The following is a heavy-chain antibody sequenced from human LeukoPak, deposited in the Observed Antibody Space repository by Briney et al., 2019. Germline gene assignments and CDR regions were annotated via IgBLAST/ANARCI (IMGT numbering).Heavy chain of an antibody. Sequence: PSQTLSLTCTVSGGSISSGGYYWSWIRQHPGKGLEWIGYIYYSGSTYYNPSLKSRVTTSVDTSKNQFSLKLSSVTAADTAVYYCASNPGIVVVPAATYYFDYWGQGTLVTVSS. D-gene: IGHD2-2*01. CDR3: ASNPGIVVVPAATYYFDY. CDR2: IYYSGST. V-gene: IGHV4-31*03. CDR1: GGSISSGGYY. J-gene: IGHJ4*02.